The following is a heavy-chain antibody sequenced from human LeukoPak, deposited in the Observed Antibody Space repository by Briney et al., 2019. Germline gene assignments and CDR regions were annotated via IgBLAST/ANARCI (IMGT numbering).Heavy chain of an antibody. CDR3: ARADCSGGSCSVYNWFDP. Sequence: PSETLSLTCAVYGGSFSGYYWSWIRQPPGKGLEWIGEINHSGSTNYNPPLKSRVTISVDTSKNQFSLKLSSVTAADTAVYYCARADCSGGSCSVYNWFDPWGQGTLVTVSS. CDR2: INHSGST. V-gene: IGHV4-34*01. J-gene: IGHJ5*02. CDR1: GGSFSGYY. D-gene: IGHD2-15*01.